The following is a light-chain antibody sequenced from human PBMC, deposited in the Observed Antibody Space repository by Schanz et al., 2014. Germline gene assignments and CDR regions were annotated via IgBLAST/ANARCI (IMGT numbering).Light chain of an antibody. Sequence: QSALTQPPSASGSPGQSVTISCTGTSSDIGGYDYVSWYQQHPGKAPQLIIFDVNKRPSGGSPAFSGSKSGNTASRTISGLQAEDEVYYYCRSFTTANTHVFGTGTKLTVL. CDR1: SSDIGGYDY. J-gene: IGLJ1*01. CDR2: DVN. CDR3: RSFTTANTHV. V-gene: IGLV2-14*03.